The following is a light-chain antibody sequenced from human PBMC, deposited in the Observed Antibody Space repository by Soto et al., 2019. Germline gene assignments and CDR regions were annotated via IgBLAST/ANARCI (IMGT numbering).Light chain of an antibody. J-gene: IGLJ2*01. V-gene: IGLV2-14*01. CDR1: SSDVGGYNY. CDR3: SSYTSSSTLEVL. CDR2: EVS. Sequence: QPVLTQPASVSGSPGQSITISSTGTSSDVGGYNYVSWYQQHPGKAPKLMIYEVSNRPSGISNRFSGSKSGNTASLTISGLQAEDEADYYCSSYTSSSTLEVLFGGGPKLTVL.